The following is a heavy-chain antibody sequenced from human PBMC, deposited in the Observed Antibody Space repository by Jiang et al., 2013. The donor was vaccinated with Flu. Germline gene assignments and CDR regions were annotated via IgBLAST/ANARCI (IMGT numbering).Heavy chain of an antibody. CDR3: AREAPLAYCSGGSCYSGSFDI. Sequence: LLKPSETLSLTCTVSGGSIRSYYWSWIRQSPGKGLEWIGYIYYSGITNYKPSLKSRVTLSVDTSKNQFSLRLSSVIAADTAVYYCAREAPLAYCSGGSCYSGSFDIWGQGTMVTVSS. CDR1: GGSIRSYY. J-gene: IGHJ3*02. V-gene: IGHV4-59*01. D-gene: IGHD2-15*01. CDR2: IYYSGIT.